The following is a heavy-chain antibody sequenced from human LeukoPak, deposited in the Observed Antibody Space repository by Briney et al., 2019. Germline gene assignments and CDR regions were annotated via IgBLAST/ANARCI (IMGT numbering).Heavy chain of an antibody. CDR2: ISSSSSTI. J-gene: IGHJ6*02. CDR3: SKGGGYVRMDV. CDR1: GFTFSSYS. D-gene: IGHD5-12*01. V-gene: IGHV3-48*01. Sequence: PGGSLRLSCAASGFTFSSYSMNWVRQAPGKGLEWVSYISSSSSTIYYADSVKGRFTISRDNAKNSLFLQMNSLRADDTAVYYCSKGGGYVRMDVWGQGTTVTVSS.